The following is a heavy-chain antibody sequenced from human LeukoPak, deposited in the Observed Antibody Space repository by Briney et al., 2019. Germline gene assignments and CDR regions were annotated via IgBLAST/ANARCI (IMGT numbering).Heavy chain of an antibody. D-gene: IGHD3-3*01. J-gene: IGHJ5*02. V-gene: IGHV4-59*01. Sequence: SETLSLTCTISGGSISSYYWSWIRQPPGKGLEWIGYIYYSGSTNYNPSLKSRVTISVDTSKNQFSLKLSSVTAADTAVYYCARESTDYDFWSGYYFPRWFDPWGQGTLVTVSS. CDR3: ARESTDYDFWSGYYFPRWFDP. CDR1: GGSISSYY. CDR2: IYYSGST.